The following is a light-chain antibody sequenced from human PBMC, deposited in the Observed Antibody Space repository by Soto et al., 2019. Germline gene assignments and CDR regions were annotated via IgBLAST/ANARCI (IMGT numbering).Light chain of an antibody. Sequence: EIVLTQSPGTLSLSPGKRATLSCRASQSISSSYLAWYQQRPGQAPRLLIYGASSRATGIPDRFCGSGSGTEFTLTISRLEPEDFAVYYCQQYGSSSWTFGQGTKVDIK. CDR2: GAS. CDR3: QQYGSSSWT. V-gene: IGKV3-20*01. CDR1: QSISSSY. J-gene: IGKJ1*01.